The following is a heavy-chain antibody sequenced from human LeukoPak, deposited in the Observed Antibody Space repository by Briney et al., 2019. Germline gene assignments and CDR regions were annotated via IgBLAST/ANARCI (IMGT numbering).Heavy chain of an antibody. D-gene: IGHD3-9*01. V-gene: IGHV3-30*18. CDR1: GFTFSSYG. Sequence: GGSLRLSCAASGFTFSSYGMHWVRQGPGKGLEWVAVISYDGSNKSYADSVKGRFTISRDNSKNTLYLQMNSLRAEDTAVYYCAKDSGYYDILTGYYGYYGMDVWGQGTTVTVSS. J-gene: IGHJ6*02. CDR2: ISYDGSNK. CDR3: AKDSGYYDILTGYYGYYGMDV.